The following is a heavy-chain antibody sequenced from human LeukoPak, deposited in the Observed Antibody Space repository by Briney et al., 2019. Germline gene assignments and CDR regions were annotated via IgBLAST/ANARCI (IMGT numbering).Heavy chain of an antibody. D-gene: IGHD3-10*01. J-gene: IGHJ3*01. CDR2: INQPGSGK. CDR1: GFNTSTYW. Sequence: GGSLRLSCAASGFNTSTYWMSWVRQTPGKGLEWVANINQPGSGKYHVDSVKGRFTISRDNAKNSLYLQMDSLRPDDTAVYYSARTASGLFDLWGQGTLVVVSS. CDR3: ARTASGLFDL. V-gene: IGHV3-7*01.